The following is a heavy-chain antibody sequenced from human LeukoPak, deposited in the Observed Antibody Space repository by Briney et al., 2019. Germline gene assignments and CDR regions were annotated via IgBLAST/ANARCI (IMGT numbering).Heavy chain of an antibody. CDR2: IYHSGTT. V-gene: IGHV4-38-2*02. D-gene: IGHD2-2*01. Sequence: PSETLSLTCTVSGYSISSGYYWGWIRQPPGKGLEWIGTIYHSGTTYFNPSLKSRVTISVDTAKNQFSLRLSSVTAADTAVYYCARLGCSTTRCYGPDYWGQGTLVTVSS. CDR1: GYSISSGYY. J-gene: IGHJ4*02. CDR3: ARLGCSTTRCYGPDY.